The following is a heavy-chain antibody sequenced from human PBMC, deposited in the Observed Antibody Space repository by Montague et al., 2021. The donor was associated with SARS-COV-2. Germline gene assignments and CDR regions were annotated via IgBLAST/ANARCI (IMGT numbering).Heavy chain of an antibody. V-gene: IGHV4-34*01. CDR2: VKHSGDT. CDR1: GGSFSGYS. Sequence: SETLSLTCAVRGGSFSGYSWIWIRQPPGKGLQWIGVVKHSGDTKYNTSLKSRVAISIDTSKNQFSLKLSSVTAPDTAVYYCARLGDGVEPSPFLGLGPFYYSYYIDSWGNGTVVTVSS. J-gene: IGHJ6*03. CDR3: ARLGDGVEPSPFLGLGPFYYSYYIDS. D-gene: IGHD1-1*01.